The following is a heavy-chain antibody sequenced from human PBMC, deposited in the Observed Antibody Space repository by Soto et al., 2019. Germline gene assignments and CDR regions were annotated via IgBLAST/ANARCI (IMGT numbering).Heavy chain of an antibody. CDR1: GGSISSGGYY. CDR2: IYYSGST. D-gene: IGHD3-10*01. V-gene: IGHV4-31*03. CDR3: ARAPPGPSPRWVL. J-gene: IGHJ6*02. Sequence: SETLSLTCTVSGGSISSGGYYWSWIRQHPGKGLEWIGYIYYSGSTYYNPSLKSRVTISVDTSKNQFSLKLSSVTAADTAVYYCARAPPGPSPRWVLWGQGTTVTVSS.